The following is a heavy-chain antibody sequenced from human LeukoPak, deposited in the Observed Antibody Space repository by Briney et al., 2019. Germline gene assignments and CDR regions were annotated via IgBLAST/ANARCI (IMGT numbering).Heavy chain of an antibody. CDR3: ARLEYNWNDVSGYSGYNWFDP. CDR2: ISAYNGNT. CDR1: GYTFTSYG. J-gene: IGHJ5*02. V-gene: IGHV1-18*01. Sequence: ASVKVSCKASGYTFTSYGISWVRQAPGQGLEWMGWISAYNGNTNYAQKLQGRVTMTTDTSTSTAYMELRSLRSDDTAVYYCARLEYNWNDVSGYSGYNWFDPWGQGTLVTASS. D-gene: IGHD1-1*01.